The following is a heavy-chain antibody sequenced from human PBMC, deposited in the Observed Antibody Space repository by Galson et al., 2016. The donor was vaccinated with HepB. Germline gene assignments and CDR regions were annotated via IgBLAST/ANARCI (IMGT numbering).Heavy chain of an antibody. CDR1: GGNFSSYA. V-gene: IGHV1-69*10. CDR3: ARGGYHYNGLDV. J-gene: IGHJ6*02. Sequence: SVKVSCKASGGNFSSYAISWVRQAPGQGLEWMGGIIPILDIPNYAQKFQGRVTISADKPTTTSYMELSSLRSEDTALHYCARGGYHYNGLDVWGQGTTVTVSS. CDR2: IIPILDIP.